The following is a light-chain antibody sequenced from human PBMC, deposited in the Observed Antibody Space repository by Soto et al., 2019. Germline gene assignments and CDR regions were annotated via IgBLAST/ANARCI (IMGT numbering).Light chain of an antibody. Sequence: DIQMTQSPSSLSASVGDRVTITCQASQDISNYLNWYQEKPGKAPKLLIYDASNLETGVPSRFSGSGSGTHFTFTISSLQPKDISTYYCQQYDNLLFTFGPGTKVDIK. V-gene: IGKV1-33*01. CDR1: QDISNY. CDR2: DAS. J-gene: IGKJ3*01. CDR3: QQYDNLLFT.